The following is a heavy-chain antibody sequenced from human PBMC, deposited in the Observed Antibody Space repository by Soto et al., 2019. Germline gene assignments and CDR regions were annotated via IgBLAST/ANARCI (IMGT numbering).Heavy chain of an antibody. V-gene: IGHV3-33*01. CDR1: GFTFSSYG. J-gene: IGHJ6*02. CDR3: ARERVPAATYYYYYGMDV. D-gene: IGHD2-2*01. Sequence: QVQLVESGGGVVQPGRSLRLSCAASGFTFSSYGMHWVRQAPGKGLEWVAVIWYDGSNKYYADSVKGRFTISRDNSKNTLYLQMNNVRAEDKAVYYCARERVPAATYYYYYGMDVWGQGTTVTVSS. CDR2: IWYDGSNK.